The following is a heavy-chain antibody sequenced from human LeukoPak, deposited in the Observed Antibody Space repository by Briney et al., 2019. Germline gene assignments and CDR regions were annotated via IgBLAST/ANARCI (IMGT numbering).Heavy chain of an antibody. J-gene: IGHJ4*02. CDR2: ISWNSGSI. Sequence: GGSLRLSCAASGFTFDDYAMHWVRQAPGKGLEWVSGISWNSGSIGYADSVKGRFTISRDNAKNSLYLQMNSLRAEDTAVYYCARDVKGRWELLGSHDYWGQGTLVTVSS. D-gene: IGHD1-26*01. CDR3: ARDVKGRWELLGSHDY. CDR1: GFTFDDYA. V-gene: IGHV3-9*01.